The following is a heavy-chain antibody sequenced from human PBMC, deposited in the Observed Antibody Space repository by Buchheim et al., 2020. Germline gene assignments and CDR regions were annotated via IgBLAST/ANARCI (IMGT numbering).Heavy chain of an antibody. J-gene: IGHJ4*02. V-gene: IGHV3-30*18. CDR3: AKAKKLWLEPDY. Sequence: QVQLVESGGGVVQPGRSLRLSCAASGFTFSSYGMHWVRQAPGKGLEWVAVISYDGSNKYYADSVKGRFTISRDNSKNKLYLQMNSLRAEDTAVYYCAKAKKLWLEPDYWGQGTL. CDR2: ISYDGSNK. D-gene: IGHD1-1*01. CDR1: GFTFSSYG.